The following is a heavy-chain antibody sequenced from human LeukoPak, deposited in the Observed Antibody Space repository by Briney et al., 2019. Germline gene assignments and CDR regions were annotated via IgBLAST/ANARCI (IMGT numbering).Heavy chain of an antibody. V-gene: IGHV3-23*01. J-gene: IGHJ4*02. CDR3: ADLVVPAAIGY. Sequence: PGGSLRLSCAASGFTFSSYAMSWVRQAPGKGLEWVSAISGSGGSTYYADSVKGRFTISRDNSKNTLHLQTNSLRAEDTAVYYCADLVVPAAIGYWGQGTLVTVSS. CDR1: GFTFSSYA. D-gene: IGHD2-2*01. CDR2: ISGSGGST.